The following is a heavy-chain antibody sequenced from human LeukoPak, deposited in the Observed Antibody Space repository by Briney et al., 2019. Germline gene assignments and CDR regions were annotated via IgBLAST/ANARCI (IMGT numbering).Heavy chain of an antibody. D-gene: IGHD5-18*01. CDR3: ARESTYSYAPNDKKSYYYYGMDV. Sequence: GGSLRLSCAASGFTVSSNYMSWVRQAPGKGLEWVSVIYSGGSTYYSDSVKGRFTISRDNSKNTLYLQMNSLRAEDTAVYYCARESTYSYAPNDKKSYYYYGMDVWGQGTTVTVSS. CDR1: GFTVSSNY. CDR2: IYSGGST. V-gene: IGHV3-66*01. J-gene: IGHJ6*02.